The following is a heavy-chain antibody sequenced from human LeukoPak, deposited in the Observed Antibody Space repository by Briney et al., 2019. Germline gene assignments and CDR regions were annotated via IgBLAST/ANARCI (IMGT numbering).Heavy chain of an antibody. Sequence: SETLSLTCTVSGGSISSYYWSWIRQPAGKGLEWIGRIYTSGSTNYNPSLKSRVTMSVDTSKNQFSLKLSSVTAADTAVYYCASGDYYDSSGYDSPGDYWGQGTLVTVSS. V-gene: IGHV4-4*07. CDR2: IYTSGST. J-gene: IGHJ4*02. CDR3: ASGDYYDSSGYDSPGDY. D-gene: IGHD3-22*01. CDR1: GGSISSYY.